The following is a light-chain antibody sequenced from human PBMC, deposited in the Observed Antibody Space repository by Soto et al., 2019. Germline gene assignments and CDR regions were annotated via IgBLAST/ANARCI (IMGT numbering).Light chain of an antibody. CDR1: QSLSSRY. V-gene: IGKV3D-20*01. CDR2: DAS. Sequence: EIVLTQSPATLSLSPADRATLSCGASQSLSSRYLAWYQQKPGLAPRLLIYDASTRATGIPDRFSGSGSGTDFTLTITRLEPEDCAVYYCQQYSSSPGTFGQGTRLEI. CDR3: QQYSSSPGT. J-gene: IGKJ5*01.